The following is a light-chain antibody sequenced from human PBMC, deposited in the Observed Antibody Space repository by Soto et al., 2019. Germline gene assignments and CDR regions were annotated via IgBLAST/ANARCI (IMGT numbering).Light chain of an antibody. CDR2: KAS. Sequence: DIQMTQSPSTLSGSVGDRVTITCRASQTISSWLAWYQQKPGKAPKHLIYKASTLKSGVQSRFSGSGSGTEFTLTISSLQPDDFATYYCKHYNSYSEAFGQGTKVDI. J-gene: IGKJ1*01. V-gene: IGKV1-5*03. CDR1: QTISSW. CDR3: KHYNSYSEA.